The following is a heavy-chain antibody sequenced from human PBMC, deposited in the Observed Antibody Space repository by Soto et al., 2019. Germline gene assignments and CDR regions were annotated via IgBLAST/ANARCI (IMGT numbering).Heavy chain of an antibody. D-gene: IGHD3-22*01. CDR2: IYHSGST. Sequence: QVQLQESGPGVVKPSETLSLTCAVSCGSISRSNWWSWVRQPPGKGLEWIGEIYHSGSTNYNPSLKSRVTISVDKSKNQFSLKLKSVTAADTAVYYCASGDYFDYSGLFDSWGQGTLVTVSS. CDR3: ASGDYFDYSGLFDS. V-gene: IGHV4-4*02. CDR1: CGSISRSNW. J-gene: IGHJ4*02.